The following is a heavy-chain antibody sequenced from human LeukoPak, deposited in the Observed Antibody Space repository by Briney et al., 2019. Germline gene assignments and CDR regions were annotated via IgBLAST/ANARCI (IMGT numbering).Heavy chain of an antibody. J-gene: IGHJ5*02. CDR2: ISYDGSNK. Sequence: GGSLRLSCAASRFTFSSYAMHGVRQAPGKGLEGVAVISYDGSNKYYADSVKGRFTISRDNSKNTLYLQMNSLRAEDTAVYYCAKSGSYYLDWFDPWGQGTLVTVSS. CDR1: RFTFSSYA. CDR3: AKSGSYYLDWFDP. D-gene: IGHD1-26*01. V-gene: IGHV3-30-3*02.